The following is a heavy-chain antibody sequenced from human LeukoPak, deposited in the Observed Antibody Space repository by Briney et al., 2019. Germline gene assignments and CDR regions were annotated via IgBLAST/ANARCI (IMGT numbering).Heavy chain of an antibody. Sequence: SETLSLTCTVSGGSISSSSYSWSWIRQPAGKGLEWVGRIYTSGSTNYNPSLKSRVTMSVDTSKNQFSLKLSSVTAADTAVYYCARGGLHVDYWGQGTLVTVSS. J-gene: IGHJ4*02. CDR3: ARGGLHVDY. CDR2: IYTSGST. V-gene: IGHV4-61*02. D-gene: IGHD4-11*01. CDR1: GGSISSSSYS.